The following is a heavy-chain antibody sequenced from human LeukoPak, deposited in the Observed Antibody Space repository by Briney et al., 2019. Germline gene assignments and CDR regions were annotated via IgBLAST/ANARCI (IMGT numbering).Heavy chain of an antibody. CDR2: IYYSGST. V-gene: IGHV4-39*01. J-gene: IGHJ1*01. Sequence: SETLSVTCTTSGDSISSSSYYWDWIRQCPGKGLEWIGTIYYSGSTYYNASLKSRLFISIDTSNNQFSLRLSFVTAADTAVYYCARRRYYDSTGYLDWGQGTLITVSS. D-gene: IGHD3-22*01. CDR3: ARRRYYDSTGYLD. CDR1: GDSISSSSYY.